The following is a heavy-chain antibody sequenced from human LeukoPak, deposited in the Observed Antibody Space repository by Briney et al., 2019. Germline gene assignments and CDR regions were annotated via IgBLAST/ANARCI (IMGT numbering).Heavy chain of an antibody. V-gene: IGHV5-51*01. J-gene: IGHJ4*02. CDR1: GYSVTTYW. CDR3: ARRANGGYFDWLFDY. CDR2: IYPGDSDT. D-gene: IGHD3-9*01. Sequence: AGESLKISCKGSGYSVTTYWIGWVRQMPGKGLEWMGIIYPGDSDTRYSPSFQGQVTISADKSISTAYLLWSSLKASDTAMYYCARRANGGYFDWLFDYWGQGTLVTVSS.